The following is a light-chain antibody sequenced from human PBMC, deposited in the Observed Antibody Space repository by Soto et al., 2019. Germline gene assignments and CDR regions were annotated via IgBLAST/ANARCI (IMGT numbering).Light chain of an antibody. J-gene: IGLJ1*01. Sequence: QSALTQPASVSGSPGQSMTISCAGTSSDVGGYSYVSWYQQHPGKAPKLMIYDVSNRPSGVSNRFSGSKSGNTASLTISGLQAQDEADYYCSSYTSRSTPPYVFGTGTKLTVL. CDR1: SSDVGGYSY. V-gene: IGLV2-14*01. CDR2: DVS. CDR3: SSYTSRSTPPYV.